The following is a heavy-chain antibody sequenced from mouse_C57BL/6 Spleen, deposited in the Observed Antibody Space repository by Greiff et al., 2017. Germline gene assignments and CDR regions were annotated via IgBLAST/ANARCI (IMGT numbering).Heavy chain of an antibody. CDR2: IHPNSGST. V-gene: IGHV1-64*01. J-gene: IGHJ2*01. CDR1: GYTFTSYW. Sequence: QVHVKQPGAELVKPGASVKLSCKASGYTFTSYWMHWVKQRPGQGLEWIGMIHPNSGSTNYNEKFKSKATLTVDKSSSTAYMQLSSLTSEDSAVYYGARRGITTVVGDYWGQGTTLTVSS. D-gene: IGHD1-1*01. CDR3: ARRGITTVVGDY.